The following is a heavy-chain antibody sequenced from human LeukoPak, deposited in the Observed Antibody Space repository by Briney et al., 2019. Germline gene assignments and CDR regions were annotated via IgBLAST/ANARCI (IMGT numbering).Heavy chain of an antibody. D-gene: IGHD3-10*01. V-gene: IGHV3-74*01. CDR3: ARGGELTMVRGVIFGY. CDR2: INSDGSST. CDR1: GFTFGSYW. J-gene: IGHJ4*02. Sequence: GGSLSLSCAASGFTFGSYWMHWVRQAPGKGLVWVSRINSDGSSTSYADSVKGRFTISRDNAKNTLYLQMNSLRAEDTAVYYCARGGELTMVRGVIFGYWGQGTLVTVSS.